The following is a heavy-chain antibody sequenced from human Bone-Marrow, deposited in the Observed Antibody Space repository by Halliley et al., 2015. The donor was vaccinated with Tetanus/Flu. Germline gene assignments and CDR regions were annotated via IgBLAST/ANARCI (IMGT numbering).Heavy chain of an antibody. D-gene: IGHD1-26*01. CDR2: IDWADDK. CDR3: ARMRPEREAAFDI. V-gene: IGHV2-70*01. CDR1: GFSLSTSGMS. Sequence: LVKPTQTLTLTCTFSGFSLSTSGMSVSWIRQPPGKALEWLALIDWADDKYYSTSLRSRLTISKDTSKNQVVLKMTKMDPVDTATYYCARMRPEREAAFDIWGQGTMVTVSS. J-gene: IGHJ3*02.